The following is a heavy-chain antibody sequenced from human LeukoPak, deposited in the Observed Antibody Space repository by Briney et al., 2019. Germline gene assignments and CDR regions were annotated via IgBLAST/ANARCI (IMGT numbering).Heavy chain of an antibody. D-gene: IGHD1-26*01. CDR3: AGSGWELLDY. J-gene: IGHJ4*02. CDR1: GFTFSSYG. V-gene: IGHV3-33*01. Sequence: PGRSLRLSCAASGFTFSSYGMHWVRQAPGKGLEWVAVIWYDGSNKYYADSVKGRFTISRDNSKNTLYLQMNSLRAEDTAVYYCAGSGWELLDYWGQGTLVTVSS. CDR2: IWYDGSNK.